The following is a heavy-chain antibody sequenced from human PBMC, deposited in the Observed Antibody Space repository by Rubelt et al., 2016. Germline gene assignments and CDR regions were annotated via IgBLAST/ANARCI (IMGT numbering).Heavy chain of an antibody. D-gene: IGHD6-13*01. CDR3: ARGLARAAAAPRRLWFDP. J-gene: IGHJ5*02. CDR1: GYTFTSYG. CDR2: ISAYNGNT. V-gene: IGHV1-18*01. Sequence: QVQLVQSGAEVKKPGASVKVSCKASGYTFTSYGISWVRQAPGQGLEWMGWISAYNGNTNYAQKLQGRVTLTTDTPTRTAYMELRSLRSDDTAVYYCARGLARAAAAPRRLWFDPWGQGTLVTVSS.